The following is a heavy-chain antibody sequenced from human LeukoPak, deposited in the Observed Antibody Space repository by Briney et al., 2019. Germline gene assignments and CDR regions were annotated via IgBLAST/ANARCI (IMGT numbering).Heavy chain of an antibody. J-gene: IGHJ3*01. CDR2: IKSKIDGGAT. Sequence: GRSLRLSCAASGFTFSSYGMHWVRQAPGKGLEWVGRIKSKIDGGATDFAAPVKGRFTISRDDSKNTLCLQMNSLKIEDTAVYYCTTESRDSSGWYGAFDVWGQGTMVTVSS. CDR1: GFTFSSYG. D-gene: IGHD6-19*01. CDR3: TTESRDSSGWYGAFDV. V-gene: IGHV3-15*01.